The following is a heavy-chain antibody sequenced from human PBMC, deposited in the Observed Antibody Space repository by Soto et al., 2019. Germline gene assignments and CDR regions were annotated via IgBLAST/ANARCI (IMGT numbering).Heavy chain of an antibody. CDR3: CARDRRDSSGYHFDY. V-gene: IGHV4-31*03. J-gene: IGHJ4*02. CDR2: IYYSGST. Sequence: QVQLQESGPGLVKPSQTLSLTCTVSGGSISSGGYYWSWIRQHPGKGLEWIGYIYYSGSTYYNPSLKSRVXXXXXXXXXXXXXXXXXXXXXXTAVYYCARDRRDSSGYHFDYWGQGTLVTVSS. D-gene: IGHD3-22*01. CDR1: GGSISSGGYY.